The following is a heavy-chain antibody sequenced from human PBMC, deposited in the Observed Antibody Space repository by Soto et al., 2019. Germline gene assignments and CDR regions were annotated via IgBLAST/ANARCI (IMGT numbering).Heavy chain of an antibody. CDR3: ARDLTGYPADAFDI. J-gene: IGHJ3*02. CDR2: IYYSGST. CDR1: GGSISSGGYY. Sequence: SETLSLTCTVSGGSISSGGYYWSWIRQHPGKGLEWIGYIYYSGSTYYNPSLKSRVTISVDTSKNQFSLKLSSVTAADTAVYYCARDLTGYPADAFDIWGQGTMVTVSS. V-gene: IGHV4-31*03. D-gene: IGHD3-9*01.